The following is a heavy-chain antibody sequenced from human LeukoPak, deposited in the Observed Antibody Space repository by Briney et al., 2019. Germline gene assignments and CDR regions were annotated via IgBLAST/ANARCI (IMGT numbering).Heavy chain of an antibody. Sequence: PSETLSLTCTVSGDSISSGDYYWSWIRQPAGKGLEWIGRISSSGSTNYNPSLKSRVTISVDTSKNQFSLKLSSVTAADTAVYYCASMYYDYVWGSYRYVASDYFDYWGQGTLVTVSS. V-gene: IGHV4-61*02. CDR1: GDSISSGDYY. J-gene: IGHJ4*02. CDR3: ASMYYDYVWGSYRYVASDYFDY. CDR2: ISSSGST. D-gene: IGHD3-16*02.